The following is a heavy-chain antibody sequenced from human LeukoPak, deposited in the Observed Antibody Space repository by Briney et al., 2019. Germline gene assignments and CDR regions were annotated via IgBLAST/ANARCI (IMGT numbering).Heavy chain of an antibody. V-gene: IGHV4-59*01. J-gene: IGHJ4*02. CDR1: GGSISSYY. CDR3: ARAQCSGGSCYGSGFGY. Sequence: PSETLSLTCTVSGGSISSYYWSWIRQPPGKGLEWIGYIYYSGSTNYNPSLKSRVTISVDTSKNQFSLKLSSVTAADTAVYYCARAQCSGGSCYGSGFGYWGQGTLVTVSS. CDR2: IYYSGST. D-gene: IGHD2-15*01.